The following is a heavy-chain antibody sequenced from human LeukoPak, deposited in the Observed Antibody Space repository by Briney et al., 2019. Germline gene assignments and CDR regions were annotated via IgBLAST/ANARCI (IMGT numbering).Heavy chain of an antibody. CDR2: IGTAGDT. J-gene: IGHJ6*02. CDR1: GFTFSSYD. CDR3: AETHYYDSSGTYTYYYGMDV. D-gene: IGHD3-22*01. V-gene: IGHV3-13*01. Sequence: GGSLRLSCAASGFTFSSYDMHWVRQATGKGLKWVSAIGTAGDTYYPGSVKGRFTISRENAKNSLYLQMNSLRAGDTAVYYCAETHYYDSSGTYTYYYGMDVWGQGTTVTVSS.